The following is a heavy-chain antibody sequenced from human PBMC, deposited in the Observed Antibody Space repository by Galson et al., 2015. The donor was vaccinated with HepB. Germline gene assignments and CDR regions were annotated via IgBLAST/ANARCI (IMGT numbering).Heavy chain of an antibody. D-gene: IGHD3-22*01. CDR2: ISAYNGNT. CDR1: GYTFTSYG. J-gene: IGHJ4*02. Sequence: SVKVSCKASGYTFTSYGISWVRQAPGQGLEWMGWISAYNGNTNYAQKLQGRVTMTTDTSTSTAYMELRSLRSDDTAVYYCGRGPHSPRSVFLPAPYYYDSSGYDYWGQGTLVTVSS. V-gene: IGHV1-18*01. CDR3: GRGPHSPRSVFLPAPYYYDSSGYDY.